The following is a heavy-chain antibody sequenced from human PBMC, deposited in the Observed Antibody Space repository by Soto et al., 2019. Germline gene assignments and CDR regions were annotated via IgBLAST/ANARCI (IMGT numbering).Heavy chain of an antibody. CDR1: GYTFTTYG. J-gene: IGHJ5*02. Sequence: GASVKVSCKASGYTFTTYGISWVRQAPGQGLEWMGWISAYNGNTKYAQTLQGRVTMTTDTSTTTAYMELRSLRSDDTAVYYCARDLYYGSGGYRWFDPWGQGTLVTVSS. V-gene: IGHV1-18*04. CDR3: ARDLYYGSGGYRWFDP. D-gene: IGHD3-10*01. CDR2: ISAYNGNT.